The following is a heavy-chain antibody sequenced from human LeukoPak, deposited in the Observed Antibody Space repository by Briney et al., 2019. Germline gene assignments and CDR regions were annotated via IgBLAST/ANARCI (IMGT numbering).Heavy chain of an antibody. Sequence: PSETLSLTCTVSGGSISSYYWSWIRQPPGKGLEWIGYIYYSGSTNYNPSLKSRVTISVDTSKNQSSLKLSSVTAADTAVYYCARDPDSSGSFDYWGQGTLVTVSS. CDR2: IYYSGST. D-gene: IGHD3-22*01. CDR3: ARDPDSSGSFDY. V-gene: IGHV4-59*01. J-gene: IGHJ4*02. CDR1: GGSISSYY.